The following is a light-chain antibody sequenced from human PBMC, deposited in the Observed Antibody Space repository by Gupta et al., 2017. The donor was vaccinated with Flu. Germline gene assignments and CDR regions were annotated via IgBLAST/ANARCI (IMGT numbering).Light chain of an antibody. V-gene: IGLV3-19*01. CDR1: SLRKFY. Sequence: SSELTQDPAVSVALGQTVRITCQGDSLRKFYASWYQQKPGQAPVLVIYAKNIRPSGIPDRVSGSSSGNTAALTITGAQAEEEADYYCNSRDSTDNNQAVFGGGTKLTVL. J-gene: IGLJ2*01. CDR3: NSRDSTDNNQAV. CDR2: AKN.